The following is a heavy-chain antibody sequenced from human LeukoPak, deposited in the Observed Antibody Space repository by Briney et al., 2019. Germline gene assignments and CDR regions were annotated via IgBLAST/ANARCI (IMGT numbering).Heavy chain of an antibody. CDR2: INHSGST. D-gene: IGHD3-22*01. J-gene: IGHJ4*02. V-gene: IGHV4-34*01. CDR3: ASRYDSSES. CDR1: GGSFSGYY. Sequence: KTSETLSLTCAVYGGSFSGYYWSWIRQPPGKGLEWIGEINHSGSTNYNPSLKSRVTISLDTSKNQFSLKLSSVTAADTAVYYCASRYDSSESWGQGTLVTVSS.